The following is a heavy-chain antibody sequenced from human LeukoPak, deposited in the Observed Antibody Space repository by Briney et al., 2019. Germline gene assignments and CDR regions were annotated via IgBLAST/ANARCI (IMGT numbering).Heavy chain of an antibody. CDR1: GFTFSSYG. D-gene: IGHD3-22*01. V-gene: IGHV3-30*02. Sequence: GGSLRLSCAASGFTFSSYGMHWVRQAPGKGLEWVAFMRYDGSNRNYADSVKGRFTISRDNSKNTLYLQMNSLRAEDTAVYYCAKTHSSGYYLGNQNFGFDPWGQGTLVTVSS. CDR3: AKTHSSGYYLGNQNFGFDP. CDR2: MRYDGSNR. J-gene: IGHJ5*02.